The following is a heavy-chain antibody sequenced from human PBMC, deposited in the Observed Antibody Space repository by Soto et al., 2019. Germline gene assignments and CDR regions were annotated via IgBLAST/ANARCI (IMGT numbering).Heavy chain of an antibody. V-gene: IGHV3-30*18. Sequence: QVQLVESGGGVVQPRRSLRLSCAASGFTFSSYDMHWVRQAPGKGLEWVAIISYDGSNKYYADSVKGRFTISRDNSKNTLYLQMNSLRAEDTAVYYCAKEGLAVAGGDYWGQGTLVTVSS. J-gene: IGHJ4*02. D-gene: IGHD6-19*01. CDR1: GFTFSSYD. CDR3: AKEGLAVAGGDY. CDR2: ISYDGSNK.